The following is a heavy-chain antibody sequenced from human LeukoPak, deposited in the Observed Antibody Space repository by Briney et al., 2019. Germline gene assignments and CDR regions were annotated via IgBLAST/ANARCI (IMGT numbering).Heavy chain of an antibody. Sequence: GGSLRLSCAASGFTFSNYSTSWIRQAPEKGLEWVSYISSSGSTIYYADSVKRRFTISRDNAKNSLYLQMNSLRAEDTAVYYCAREIVPAAIGIIWFDPWGQGTLVTVSS. V-gene: IGHV3-11*04. D-gene: IGHD2-2*01. J-gene: IGHJ5*02. CDR1: GFTFSNYS. CDR2: ISSSGSTI. CDR3: AREIVPAAIGIIWFDP.